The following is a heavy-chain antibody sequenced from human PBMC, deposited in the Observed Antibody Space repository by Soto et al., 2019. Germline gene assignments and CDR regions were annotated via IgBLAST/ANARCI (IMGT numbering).Heavy chain of an antibody. CDR1: GGSISSGDSY. D-gene: IGHD6-13*01. Sequence: SETLSLTCTVSGGSISSGDSYWSWVRQPPGKGLEWIGYIYYSGSTYYNPSLESRLTISLDTSENQFPLKLTSVTAADTAVYYCARGRFSSTWSYFESWGQGTLVTVSS. J-gene: IGHJ4*02. CDR2: IYYSGST. CDR3: ARGRFSSTWSYFES. V-gene: IGHV4-30-4*01.